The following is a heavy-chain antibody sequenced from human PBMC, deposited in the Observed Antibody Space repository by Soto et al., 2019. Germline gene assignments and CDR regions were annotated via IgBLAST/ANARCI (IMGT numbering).Heavy chain of an antibody. J-gene: IGHJ4*02. D-gene: IGHD3-22*01. V-gene: IGHV3-30*18. Sequence: GGSLRLSCAASGFTFSSYGMHWVRQAPGKGLEWVAVISYDGSNKYYADSVKGRFTISRDSSKNTLYLQMNSLRAEDTAVYYCAKDLVGPYDTAKFPTVGLNYWGQGTLVTVS. CDR3: AKDLVGPYDTAKFPTVGLNY. CDR1: GFTFSSYG. CDR2: ISYDGSNK.